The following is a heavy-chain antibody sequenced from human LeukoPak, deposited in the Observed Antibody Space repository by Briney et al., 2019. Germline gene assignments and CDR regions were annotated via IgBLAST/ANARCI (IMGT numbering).Heavy chain of an antibody. Sequence: GGSLRLSCAVSGFTVSGNYMSWVRQAPGKGLEWVSLIYSGGTTYYADSVKGRFTISRDNSKNTLYLQMNSLRVEDTAVFYCAKDDAWLQYNYWGQGTLVTVSS. CDR1: GFTVSGNY. D-gene: IGHD5-24*01. J-gene: IGHJ4*02. CDR2: IYSGGTT. CDR3: AKDDAWLQYNY. V-gene: IGHV3-53*01.